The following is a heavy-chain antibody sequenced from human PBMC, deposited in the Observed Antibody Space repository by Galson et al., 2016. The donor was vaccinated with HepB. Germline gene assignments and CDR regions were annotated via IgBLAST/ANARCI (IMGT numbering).Heavy chain of an antibody. J-gene: IGHJ3*01. CDR1: GFTVSGTY. CDR2: LFSSGAS. D-gene: IGHD3-16*01. CDR3: EAYSDPFDV. Sequence: SLRLSCAASGFTVSGTYMSWARQAPGKGLQWVSSLFSSGASFYTESLRGRFTVSRDTPTNTLYLQMNSLRADDSAVYYCEAYSDPFDVWGQGTVVTV. V-gene: IGHV3-53*01.